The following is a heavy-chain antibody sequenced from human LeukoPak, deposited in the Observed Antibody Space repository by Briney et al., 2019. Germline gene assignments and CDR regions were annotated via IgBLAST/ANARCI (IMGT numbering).Heavy chain of an antibody. CDR2: TSGGGGVT. Sequence: SGGSLRLSCAASGFTFNSYAMSWVRQAPGEGLEWVSSTSGGGGVTYYADSVKGRFTISRDNSVNTLYLQMNSLTAGDTALYYCAKAVGATRGYYYSGMDVWGQGTTVTVSS. CDR1: GFTFNSYA. V-gene: IGHV3-23*01. J-gene: IGHJ6*02. CDR3: AKAVGATRGYYYSGMDV. D-gene: IGHD1-26*01.